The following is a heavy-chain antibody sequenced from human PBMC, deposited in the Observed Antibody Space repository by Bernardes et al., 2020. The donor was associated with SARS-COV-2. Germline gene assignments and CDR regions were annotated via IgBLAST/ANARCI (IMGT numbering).Heavy chain of an antibody. CDR2: TYYRSKWYY. Sequence: QTLSLTCVISGDSVSSTSGAWNWIRQSPSRGLEWLGRTYYRSKWYYDYALSVKSRINIKPDTSTNQFTLQLNSVTPEDTAVYFCARGRTRLDIWGQGTMVTVSS. J-gene: IGHJ3*02. V-gene: IGHV6-1*01. D-gene: IGHD4-17*01. CDR1: GDSVSSTSGA. CDR3: ARGRTRLDI.